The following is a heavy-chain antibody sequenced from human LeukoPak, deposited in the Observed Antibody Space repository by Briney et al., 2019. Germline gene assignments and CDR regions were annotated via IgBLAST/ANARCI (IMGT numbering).Heavy chain of an antibody. J-gene: IGHJ4*02. CDR3: ARGDGYIDY. CDR1: GFTFSSYS. CDR2: ITSVSYI. Sequence: GGSLRLSCAASGFTFSSYSMNWIRQAPGKGLEWVSSITSVSYIYYADSVKGRFTISRDNSKNTLYLQMNSLRAEDAAVYYCARGDGYIDYWGQGTLVTVSS. D-gene: IGHD5-24*01. V-gene: IGHV3-21*04.